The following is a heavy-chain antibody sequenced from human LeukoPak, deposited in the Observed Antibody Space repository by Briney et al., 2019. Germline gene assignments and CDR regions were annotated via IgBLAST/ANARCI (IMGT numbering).Heavy chain of an antibody. CDR1: GYSFTNYA. CDR2: IHGGNGNT. V-gene: IGHV1-3*03. J-gene: IGHJ4*02. CDR3: ARGAHHQWLLPDY. D-gene: IGHD6-19*01. Sequence: GASVKVSCKASGYSFTNYAVHWVRQAPGQSLEWMGWIHGGNGNTKFSQEFQGRVTITRETSANTAYMELSSLRSEDMAVYFCARGAHHQWLLPDYWGQGTLVTVSS.